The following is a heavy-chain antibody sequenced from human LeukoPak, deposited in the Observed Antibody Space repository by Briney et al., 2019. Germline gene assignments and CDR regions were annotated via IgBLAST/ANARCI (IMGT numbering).Heavy chain of an antibody. CDR2: INHSGST. CDR1: GGPFSGYY. D-gene: IGHD5-18*01. Sequence: SETLSLTCAVYGGPFSGYYWSWIRQPPGKGLEWIGEINHSGSTNYNPSLKSRVTISVDTSKNQFSLKLSSVTAADTAVYYCARGGGSYGYYMDVWGKGPTVTVSS. CDR3: ARGGGSYGYYMDV. J-gene: IGHJ6*03. V-gene: IGHV4-34*01.